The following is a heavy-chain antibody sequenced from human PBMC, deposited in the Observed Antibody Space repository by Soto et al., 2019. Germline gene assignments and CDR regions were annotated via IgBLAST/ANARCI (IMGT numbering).Heavy chain of an antibody. CDR3: ARDQVGASRFDY. J-gene: IGHJ4*02. CDR2: IIPSPART. CDR1: GGTFSNSP. D-gene: IGHD1-26*01. Sequence: QVQLVQSGAELRKPGSAVKLSCKASGGTFSNSPISWVRQIPGQGPEWMGRIIPSPARTIYSRKFRGRVTLTADKSTQTVDMTLRSLTTEDSGVYYCARDQVGASRFDYWGQGTRVTVSS. V-gene: IGHV1-69*08.